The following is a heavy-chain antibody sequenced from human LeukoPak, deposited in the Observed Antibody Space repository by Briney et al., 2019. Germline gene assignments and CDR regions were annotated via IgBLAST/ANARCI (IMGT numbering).Heavy chain of an antibody. J-gene: IGHJ4*02. CDR2: IYYSGST. CDR1: GGSISSYY. Sequence: SETLSLTCTVSGGSISSYYWSWIRQPPGKGLEWIGYIYYSGSTNYNPSLKSRVTISVDTSKNQFSLKLSSVTAADTAVYYCVRVSSYGFPLDYWGQGTLVTVSS. CDR3: VRVSSYGFPLDY. V-gene: IGHV4-59*01. D-gene: IGHD5-18*01.